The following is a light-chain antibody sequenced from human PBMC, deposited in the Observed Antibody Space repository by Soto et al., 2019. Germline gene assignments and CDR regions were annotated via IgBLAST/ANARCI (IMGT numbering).Light chain of an antibody. CDR1: QSVSGTY. CDR3: QQYGRSPPYT. Sequence: EIVLTQSPGTLSLSPGERATLSCRASQSVSGTYLAWYQQKPGQAPRLLIYGASSRASGIPDRFSGSGSGTDFTLTVSRLEPEDFAVYYCQQYGRSPPYTFGQGTKVEIK. J-gene: IGKJ2*01. V-gene: IGKV3-20*01. CDR2: GAS.